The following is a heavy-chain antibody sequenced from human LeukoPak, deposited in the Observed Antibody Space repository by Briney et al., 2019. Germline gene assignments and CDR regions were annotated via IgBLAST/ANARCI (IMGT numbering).Heavy chain of an antibody. Sequence: GGSLRLSCAVSGFTFSSDWMIWVRQAPGKGLEWVANINPDGSEKNYVDSVKGRFTISRDNAKKSLYLLMNSLRAEDTAVYYCARGDPDISFGVVGDAFDIWGQGTMVTVSS. J-gene: IGHJ3*02. CDR3: ARGDPDISFGVVGDAFDI. V-gene: IGHV3-7*01. D-gene: IGHD3-3*01. CDR2: INPDGSEK. CDR1: GFTFSSDW.